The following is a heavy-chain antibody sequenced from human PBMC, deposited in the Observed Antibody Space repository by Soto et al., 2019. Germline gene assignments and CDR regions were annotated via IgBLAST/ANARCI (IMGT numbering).Heavy chain of an antibody. D-gene: IGHD3-10*01. CDR3: ARGIFGSGTANDY. V-gene: IGHV3-74*01. CDR1: GFTFSGSW. Sequence: EVQLVESGGGLVQPGGSLRLSCAASGFTFSGSWMHWVRQAPGKGLVWVSRINGDGSGKSYAGFVKGRFTISRDNAKNTLFLQMNGLRAEDTAVYYCARGIFGSGTANDYWGQGTLVTVSS. J-gene: IGHJ4*02. CDR2: INGDGSGK.